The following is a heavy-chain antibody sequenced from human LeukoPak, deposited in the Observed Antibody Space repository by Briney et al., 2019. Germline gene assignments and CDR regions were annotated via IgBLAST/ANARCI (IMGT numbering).Heavy chain of an antibody. CDR1: GFTFSSNW. CDR2: IKEDGSEK. V-gene: IGHV3-7*01. CDR3: ARDEGYSYGFDY. J-gene: IGHJ4*02. D-gene: IGHD5-18*01. Sequence: GRSLRLSCAASGFTFSSNWMSWVRQAPGKGLEWVANIKEDGSEKYYVDSVKGRFTISRDNAKNSLYLQMNSLRAEDTAVYYCARDEGYSYGFDYWGQGTLVTVSS.